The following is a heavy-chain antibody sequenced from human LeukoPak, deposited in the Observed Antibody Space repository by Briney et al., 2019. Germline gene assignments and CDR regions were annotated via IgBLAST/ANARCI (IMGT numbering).Heavy chain of an antibody. CDR3: ARGEGGYSYGYYFDY. Sequence: SETLSLTCTVSGYSISSGYYWGWIRQPPGKGLEWIGSIYHSGSTYYNPSLKSRVTISVDTSKNQFSLNLSSVTAADTAVYYCARGEGGYSYGYYFDYWGQGTLVTVSS. D-gene: IGHD5-18*01. CDR1: GYSISSGYY. V-gene: IGHV4-38-2*02. J-gene: IGHJ4*02. CDR2: IYHSGST.